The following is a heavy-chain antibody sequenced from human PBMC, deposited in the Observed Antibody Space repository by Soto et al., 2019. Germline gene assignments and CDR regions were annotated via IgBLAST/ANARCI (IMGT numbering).Heavy chain of an antibody. CDR3: AISYCGGDCYFEY. CDR2: IIPIFGTA. V-gene: IGHV1-69*13. J-gene: IGHJ4*02. Sequence: SVKVSCKASGCTFSSYAISWVRQAPGQGLEWMGGIIPIFGTANYAQKFQGRVTITADESTSTAYMELSSLRSEDTAVYYCAISYCGGDCYFEYWGQGTLVTVSS. CDR1: GCTFSSYA. D-gene: IGHD2-21*02.